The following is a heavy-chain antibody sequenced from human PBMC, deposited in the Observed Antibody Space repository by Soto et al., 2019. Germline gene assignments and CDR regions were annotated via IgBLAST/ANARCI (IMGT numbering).Heavy chain of an antibody. CDR1: GDSISSGDSY. Sequence: QVQLQESGPGLVKPSQTLSLTCDVSGDSISSGDSYWSWIRQPPGKGLEWIGYIHYTGSTYYNPSLKSRLTMSTDTSTNQFSLRLSSVTAADTAVYYCVRGLMLYNTNCPWFDPWGQGTLVTVSS. D-gene: IGHD2-8*01. J-gene: IGHJ5*02. CDR2: IHYTGST. CDR3: VRGLMLYNTNCPWFDP. V-gene: IGHV4-30-4*01.